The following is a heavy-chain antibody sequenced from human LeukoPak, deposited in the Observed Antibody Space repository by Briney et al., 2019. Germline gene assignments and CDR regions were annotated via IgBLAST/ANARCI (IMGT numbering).Heavy chain of an antibody. CDR3: ATAPILRGEGGEHYKYGMDV. J-gene: IGHJ6*02. D-gene: IGHD2-2*02. V-gene: IGHV4-4*02. CDR1: VGSINSGNW. Sequence: SETLSLTCAVSVGSINSGNWWSWARQSPGKGLEWIGEIYHNGTPNYNPSLKSRVNISADTFKNHFSLKMTSVTAADTAAYYCATAPILRGEGGEHYKYGMDVWGQGTTVIVSS. CDR2: IYHNGTP.